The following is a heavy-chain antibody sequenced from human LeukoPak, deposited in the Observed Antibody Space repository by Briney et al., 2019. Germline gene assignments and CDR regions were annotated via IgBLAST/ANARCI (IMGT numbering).Heavy chain of an antibody. CDR2: INPSGGST. J-gene: IGHJ6*02. CDR1: GYTFTSYY. CDR3: ARGEFAWIQGSYGMNV. V-gene: IGHV1-46*01. Sequence: GASVKVSCKASGYTFTSYYMHWVRQAPGQGLEWMGIINPSGGSTSYAQKFQGRVTMTRDTSTSTVYMELSSLRSEDTAVYYCARGEFAWIQGSYGMNVWGQGTTVIVSS. D-gene: IGHD5-18*01.